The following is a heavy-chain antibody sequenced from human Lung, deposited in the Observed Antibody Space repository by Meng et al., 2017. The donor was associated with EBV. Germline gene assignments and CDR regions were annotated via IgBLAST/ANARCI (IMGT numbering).Heavy chain of an antibody. D-gene: IGHD3-22*01. CDR3: ARGLWYYDRGGYFDN. J-gene: IGHJ4*02. Sequence: QVLLQESGPGRVKPSQTLSLLCTVSGGSISSGGHYWSWIRQHPEKGLEWIGYIYYSGSTYYKPSLKSRLTISVDTSKNQLSLRLSSVTAADTAVYYCARGLWYYDRGGYFDNWGRGTLVTVSS. CDR2: IYYSGST. CDR1: GGSISSGGHY. V-gene: IGHV4-31*03.